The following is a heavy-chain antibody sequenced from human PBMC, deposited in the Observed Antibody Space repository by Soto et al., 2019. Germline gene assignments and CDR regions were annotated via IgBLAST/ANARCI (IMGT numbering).Heavy chain of an antibody. CDR1: GVSITSYY. V-gene: IGHV4-4*07. Sequence: ETLSLTCSVSGVSITSYYWSWIRQSAGGGLEWMGRINTDGLSTYSPSFKSRLTMSLDTSKNQVSLRLISVTAADTAVYFCARVPVAVAATEDYYGLDVWGQGTTVTVSS. CDR3: ARVPVAVAATEDYYGLDV. CDR2: INTDGLS. J-gene: IGHJ6*02. D-gene: IGHD2-15*01.